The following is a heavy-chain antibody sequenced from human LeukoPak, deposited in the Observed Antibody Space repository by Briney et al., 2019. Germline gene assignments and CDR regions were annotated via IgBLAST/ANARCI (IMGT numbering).Heavy chain of an antibody. CDR2: LSDSGGKT. CDR3: AKGLRGYYYFDY. J-gene: IGHJ4*02. Sequence: PGGSLRLSCAASGFVFSSYAMSWVRQAPGKGLEWVSTLSDSGGKTYYADSVKGRFTISRDNSNNTLSLQMNSLRPEDTAVYYCAKGLRGYYYFDYWGQGTLVTVSS. V-gene: IGHV3-23*01. CDR1: GFVFSSYA. D-gene: IGHD5-18*01.